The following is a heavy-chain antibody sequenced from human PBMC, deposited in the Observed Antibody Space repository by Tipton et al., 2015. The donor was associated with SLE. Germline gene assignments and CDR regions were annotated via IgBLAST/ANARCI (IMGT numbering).Heavy chain of an antibody. CDR1: GGSVSSYY. J-gene: IGHJ6*03. D-gene: IGHD5-12*01. CDR2: SFYSGST. V-gene: IGHV4-59*02. Sequence: TLSLTCTVSGGSVSSYYWSWIRQPPGKGLEWIGYSFYSGSTNYNPSLKSRVTISGDTSKNQVSLRLSSVTAADTAVYYCARESGITVPRGYFYYMDVWGKGTTVTVS. CDR3: ARESGITVPRGYFYYMDV.